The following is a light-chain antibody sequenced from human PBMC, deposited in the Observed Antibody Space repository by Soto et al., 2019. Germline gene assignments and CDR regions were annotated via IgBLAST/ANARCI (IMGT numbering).Light chain of an antibody. Sequence: DTQMTQSLSTLSASVEDRVTIICRASQSISSWLAWYQQKPGKAPKLLIYDASSLESGVPSRFSGSGSGTEFTLTISSLQPDDFATYYCQQYNSPSFGQGTKVDIK. J-gene: IGKJ1*01. V-gene: IGKV1-5*02. CDR3: QQYNSPS. CDR1: QSISSW. CDR2: DAS.